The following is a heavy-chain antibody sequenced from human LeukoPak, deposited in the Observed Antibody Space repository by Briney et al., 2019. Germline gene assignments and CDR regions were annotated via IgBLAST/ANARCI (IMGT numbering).Heavy chain of an antibody. Sequence: ASVKVSCKVSGYTLTELSMHWVRQAPGKGLEWMGGFDPEDGETIYAQKFQGRVTMTRDTSISTAYMELSRLRSDDTAVYYCARVRYRLAETYIDYWGQGTLVTVSS. CDR2: FDPEDGET. D-gene: IGHD3-16*01. V-gene: IGHV1-24*01. CDR1: GYTLTELS. J-gene: IGHJ4*02. CDR3: ARVRYRLAETYIDY.